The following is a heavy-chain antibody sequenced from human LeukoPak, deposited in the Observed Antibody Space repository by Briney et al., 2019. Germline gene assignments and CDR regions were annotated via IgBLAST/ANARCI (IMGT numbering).Heavy chain of an antibody. D-gene: IGHD5-18*01. J-gene: IGHJ6*03. V-gene: IGHV4-34*01. CDR2: INHSGST. CDR3: ARGGRIQLWLGYYMDV. Sequence: SETLSLTCAVYVGSFSGYYWSWIRRPPGKGLEWIGEINHSGSTNYNPSLKSRVTISVDTSKNQFSLQLSSVTAADTAVYYCARGGRIQLWLGYYMDVWGKGTTVTVSS. CDR1: VGSFSGYY.